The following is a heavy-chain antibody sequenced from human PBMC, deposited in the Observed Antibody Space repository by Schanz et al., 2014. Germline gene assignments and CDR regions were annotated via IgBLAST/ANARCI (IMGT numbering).Heavy chain of an antibody. V-gene: IGHV3-53*01. CDR1: GFTVNTNY. CDR2: MYINSGST. J-gene: IGHJ3*01. CDR3: ARDGGRDGYNLAFDV. Sequence: EVQLVESGGGLIQPGGSLRLSCAVSGFTVNTNYMSWVRQAPGKGLEWISSMYINSGSTQYADSVKGRFIISRDSSKXXXFLQMNSLRAEDXXXYFCARDGGRDGYNLAFDVWGQGTLVTVSS. D-gene: IGHD5-12*01.